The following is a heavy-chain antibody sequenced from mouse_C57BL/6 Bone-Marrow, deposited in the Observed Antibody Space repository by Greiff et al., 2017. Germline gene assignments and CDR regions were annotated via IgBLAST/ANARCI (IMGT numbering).Heavy chain of an antibody. CDR1: GYTFTSYW. J-gene: IGHJ2*01. CDR2: IDPNSGGT. CDR3: ASFGTPGGVDY. Sequence: QVQLQQPGAELVKPGASVKLSCKASGYTFTSYWMHWVKQRPGRGLEWIGRIDPNSGGTKYNEKFKSKATLTVDKPSSTAYMQLISLTSEDSAVYYVASFGTPGGVDYWGQGTTLTVTS. V-gene: IGHV1-72*01.